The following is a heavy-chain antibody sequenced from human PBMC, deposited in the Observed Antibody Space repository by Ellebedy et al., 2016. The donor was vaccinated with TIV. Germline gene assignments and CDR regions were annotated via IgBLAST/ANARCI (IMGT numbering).Heavy chain of an antibody. Sequence: MPSETLSLTCTVSGGSISSYYWSWIRQPPGKGLEWIGYIYYSGSTNYNPSLKSRVTISVDTSKNQFSLKLSFVTAADTAVYYCARGSGSYFYYYYGMDVWGQGTTVTVSS. V-gene: IGHV4-59*01. CDR1: GGSISSYY. J-gene: IGHJ6*02. D-gene: IGHD1-26*01. CDR3: ARGSGSYFYYYYGMDV. CDR2: IYYSGST.